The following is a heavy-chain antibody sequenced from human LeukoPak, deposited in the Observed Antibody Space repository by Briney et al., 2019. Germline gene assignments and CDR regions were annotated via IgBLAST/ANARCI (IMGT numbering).Heavy chain of an antibody. Sequence: ASVKVSCKASGYTFTGYYMHWVRQAPGQGLEWMGWINPNSGGTNYAQKFQGRVTMTRDTSISTAYMELSRLRSDDTAVYYCARDPRYCSGGSCYYFDYWGQGTQVTVSS. CDR2: INPNSGGT. CDR1: GYTFTGYY. J-gene: IGHJ4*02. V-gene: IGHV1-2*02. CDR3: ARDPRYCSGGSCYYFDY. D-gene: IGHD2-15*01.